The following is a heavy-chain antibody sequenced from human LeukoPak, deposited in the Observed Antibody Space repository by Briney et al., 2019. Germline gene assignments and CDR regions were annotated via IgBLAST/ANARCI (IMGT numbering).Heavy chain of an antibody. CDR2: INSDGSST. D-gene: IGHD5-18*01. CDR1: GFTFSSYW. V-gene: IGHV3-74*01. J-gene: IGHJ4*02. CDR3: ARKKVNSYGTALDY. Sequence: GGSLRLSCAASGFTFSSYWMHWVRQAPGKGLVWVSRINSDGSSTSYADSVKGRFTISRDNAKNTPYLQMNSLRAEDTAVYYCARKKVNSYGTALDYWGQGTLVTVSS.